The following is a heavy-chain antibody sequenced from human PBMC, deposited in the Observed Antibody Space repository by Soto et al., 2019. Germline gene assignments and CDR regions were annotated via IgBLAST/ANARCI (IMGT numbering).Heavy chain of an antibody. CDR1: GSITNHH. D-gene: IGHD6-19*01. J-gene: IGHJ4*02. V-gene: IGHV1-46*01. CDR2: FNPSGLST. CDR3: AKVTHRGPIAVAGPLGS. Sequence: QVHLVQSGAEVKKPGASVNVSCQASGSITNHHMHWVRQAPGQGLEWMGIFNPSGLSTTDTQKFQGRVTITRDTSTSTVYMELSSLTSEDTAVYLCAKVTHRGPIAVAGPLGSWGQGTLVIVSS.